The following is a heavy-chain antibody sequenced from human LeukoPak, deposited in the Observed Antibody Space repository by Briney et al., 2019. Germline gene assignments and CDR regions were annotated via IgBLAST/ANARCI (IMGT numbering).Heavy chain of an antibody. Sequence: GASVKVSCKASDYTFTSYGISWVRQAPGQGLEWMGWIRTHNDDTSYAQKLQGRVTMTTDTSTSTAYMELRSLRSDDTAVYFCAREIAAAGPYHYFGMDVWGQGTTVIVSS. D-gene: IGHD6-13*01. CDR2: IRTHNDDT. V-gene: IGHV1-18*01. J-gene: IGHJ6*02. CDR3: AREIAAAGPYHYFGMDV. CDR1: DYTFTSYG.